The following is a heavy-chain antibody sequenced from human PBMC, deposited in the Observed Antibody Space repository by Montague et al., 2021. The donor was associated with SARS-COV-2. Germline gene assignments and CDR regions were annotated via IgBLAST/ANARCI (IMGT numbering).Heavy chain of an antibody. D-gene: IGHD3-10*01. CDR3: ASGADDYYYAMDV. J-gene: IGHJ6*02. Sequence: SETLSLTCTVSSGSISTYYWSWIRQPPGKGLEWMGYVYYSGSTNYNPSLKSRVTISVGTSKNQFSLKLGSVTAADTAVYYCASGADDYYYAMDVWGQGTTVTVSS. CDR2: VYYSGST. V-gene: IGHV4-59*01. CDR1: SGSISTYY.